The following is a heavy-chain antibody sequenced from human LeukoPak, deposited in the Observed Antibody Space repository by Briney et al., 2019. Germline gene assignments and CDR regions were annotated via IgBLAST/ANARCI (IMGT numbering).Heavy chain of an antibody. CDR3: ARVGGYVRIPWHENKNWFDP. CDR2: IKQDGSEK. D-gene: IGHD5-12*01. V-gene: IGHV3-7*03. Sequence: PGGSLRLSCAASGFTFSSYWMSWVRQAPGKGLEWVANIKQDGSEKYYVDSVKGRFTISRDNAKNSLYLQMNSLRAEDTAVYYCARVGGYVRIPWHENKNWFDPWGQGTLVTVSS. J-gene: IGHJ5*02. CDR1: GFTFSSYW.